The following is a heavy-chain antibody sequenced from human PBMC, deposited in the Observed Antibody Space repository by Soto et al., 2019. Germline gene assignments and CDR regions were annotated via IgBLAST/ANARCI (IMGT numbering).Heavy chain of an antibody. Sequence: PVGSLRLSCAASGFTFRSFTMNWVRQARGKGLEWVSTISSNSAYIYYTDSVKGRFTIPRDNAKNSLYLQMNSLRAEDTAVYYCARVGGGYQLLHAFDIWGQGTMVTVSS. V-gene: IGHV3-21*01. CDR3: ARVGGGYQLLHAFDI. CDR1: GFTFRSFT. CDR2: ISSNSAYI. D-gene: IGHD2-2*01. J-gene: IGHJ3*02.